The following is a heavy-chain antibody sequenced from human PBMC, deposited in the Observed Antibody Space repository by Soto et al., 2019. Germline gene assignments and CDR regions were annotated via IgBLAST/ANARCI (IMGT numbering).Heavy chain of an antibody. J-gene: IGHJ4*02. CDR2: IYWDDDR. D-gene: IGHD2-8*02. V-gene: IGHV2-5*02. CDR3: SHRNYDQSGGVSWDVGCFDY. CDR1: GFSLRTSGVG. Sequence: QITLKESGPTLMEPTQTLTLTCTFSGFSLRTSGVGVGWIRQPPGKALECLALIYWDDDRRYNPSLRSRLAIINDSARNHVALRMSNLDPVDTATYYCSHRNYDQSGGVSWDVGCFDYWGQGTLVSVSS.